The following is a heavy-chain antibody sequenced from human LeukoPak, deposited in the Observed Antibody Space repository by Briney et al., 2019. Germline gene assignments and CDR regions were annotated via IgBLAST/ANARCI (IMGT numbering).Heavy chain of an antibody. CDR2: ISYDGSNK. V-gene: IGHV3-30-3*01. Sequence: QPGGSLRLSCAASGFTFSSYAMHWVRQAPGKGLEWVAVISYDGSNKYYADSVKGRFTISRDNSKNTLYLQMNSLRAEDTAVYYCAREDALGAFDIWGQGTMVTVSS. CDR1: GFTFSSYA. CDR3: AREDALGAFDI. J-gene: IGHJ3*02.